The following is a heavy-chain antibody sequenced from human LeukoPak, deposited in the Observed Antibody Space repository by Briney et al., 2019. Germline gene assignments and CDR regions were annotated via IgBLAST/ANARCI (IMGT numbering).Heavy chain of an antibody. CDR1: GDSVSSGDYY. D-gene: IGHD2-21*02. CDR2: IYYSGST. Sequence: SQTLSLTCTVSGDSVSSGDYYWSWIRQSPDKGLEWIGYIYYSGSTYYTPSLENRVTMSIDTSKNQFSLMLSSVTAADTAVYYCARERFTVVVTATQGYFDFWGQGTLVTVSS. J-gene: IGHJ4*02. V-gene: IGHV4-30-4*01. CDR3: ARERFTVVVTATQGYFDF.